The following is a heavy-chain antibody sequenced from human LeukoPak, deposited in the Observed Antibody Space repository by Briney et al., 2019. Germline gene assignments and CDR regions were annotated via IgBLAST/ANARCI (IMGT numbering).Heavy chain of an antibody. J-gene: IGHJ4*02. CDR1: GFIFNNYA. D-gene: IGHD3-3*01. Sequence: GGSLRLSCAGSGFIFNNYAMHWVRQPPGKGLEWVSGISWNSGSIDYADSVKGRFTISRDNAKNSLYLQMNSLRAEDTAVYYCARPLTIFGVVTPFDYWGQGTLVTVSS. CDR3: ARPLTIFGVVTPFDY. V-gene: IGHV3-9*01. CDR2: ISWNSGSI.